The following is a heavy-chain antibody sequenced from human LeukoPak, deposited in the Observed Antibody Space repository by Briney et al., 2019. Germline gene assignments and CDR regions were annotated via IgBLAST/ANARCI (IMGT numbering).Heavy chain of an antibody. CDR3: AKMRGGTKDGLDY. Sequence: GGSLRLSCAASGFTFSSYGMHWVRQAPGKGLGWVAVIWYDGSNKYYAESVKGRFTISRDNSKNTLYLQMNSLRAEDTAVYYCAKMRGGTKDGLDYWGQGTLVTVSS. CDR1: GFTFSSYG. J-gene: IGHJ4*02. D-gene: IGHD1-7*01. V-gene: IGHV3-33*06. CDR2: IWYDGSNK.